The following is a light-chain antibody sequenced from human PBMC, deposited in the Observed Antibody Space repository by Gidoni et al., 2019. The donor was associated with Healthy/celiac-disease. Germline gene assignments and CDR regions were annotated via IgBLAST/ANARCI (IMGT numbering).Light chain of an antibody. CDR3: QSYDSSLSGYV. CDR2: GNS. CDR1: RPNIGAGYD. Sequence: QSVLTQPPPVSGAPGQRVTISCTGSRPNIGAGYDVHWYQQLPGTAPNLLIYGNSNRPSGVPDRFSGSKSGTSASLAITGLQAEDEADYYCQSYDSSLSGYVFGTGTKVTVL. J-gene: IGLJ1*01. V-gene: IGLV1-40*01.